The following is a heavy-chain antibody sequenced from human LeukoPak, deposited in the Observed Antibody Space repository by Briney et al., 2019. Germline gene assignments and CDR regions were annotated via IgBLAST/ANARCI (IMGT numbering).Heavy chain of an antibody. V-gene: IGHV4-61*02. CDR2: IYTSGST. J-gene: IGHJ2*01. Sequence: PSETLSLTCTVSGGSISSGSYYWSWIRQPAGKGLEWIGRIYTSGSTNYNPSLKSRVTISVDTSKNQFSLKLSSVTAADTAVYYCARDYSGYYNALNWYFELWGRGTLVTVSS. D-gene: IGHD3-22*01. CDR1: GGSISSGSYY. CDR3: ARDYSGYYNALNWYFEL.